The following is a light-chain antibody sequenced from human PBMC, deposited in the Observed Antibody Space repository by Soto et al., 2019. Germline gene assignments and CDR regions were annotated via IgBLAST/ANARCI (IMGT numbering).Light chain of an antibody. CDR2: EAS. CDR3: QQSYITPWT. Sequence: IQMTQSPSSLSASVGDRVTITCRASQTITKYLNWYQQKAGKARNLLIYEASSLLNGDPSRFRGCGSGTDFPLTISGLQPEDFATYDCQQSYITPWTIGQETKGEIK. V-gene: IGKV1-39*01. CDR1: QTITKY. J-gene: IGKJ1*01.